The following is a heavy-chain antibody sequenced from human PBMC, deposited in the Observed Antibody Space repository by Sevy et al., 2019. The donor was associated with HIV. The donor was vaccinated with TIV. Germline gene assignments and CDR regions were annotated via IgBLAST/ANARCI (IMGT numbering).Heavy chain of an antibody. Sequence: SETLSLTCAVYGGSFSGYYWSWIRQPPGKGLEWIGEINHSGSTNYNPSLKSRVTISVATSKNQFSLKLSSVTAADTAVYYCARGAEIAVAGTAYFDYWGQGTLVTVSS. V-gene: IGHV4-34*01. CDR1: GGSFSGYY. CDR3: ARGAEIAVAGTAYFDY. CDR2: INHSGST. J-gene: IGHJ4*02. D-gene: IGHD6-19*01.